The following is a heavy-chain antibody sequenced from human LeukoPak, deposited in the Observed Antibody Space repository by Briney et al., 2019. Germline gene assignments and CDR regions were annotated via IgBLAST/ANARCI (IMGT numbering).Heavy chain of an antibody. CDR2: IYPGDSDT. J-gene: IGHJ6*02. V-gene: IGHV5-51*01. CDR3: ARRDGYCSSTSCYADYYYGMDV. D-gene: IGHD2-2*01. Sequence: NAGESLKISCKGSGYSFTSYWIGWVRQMPGKGLEWMGIIYPGDSDTRYSPSFQGQVTISADKSISTAYLEWSSLKASDTAMYYCARRDGYCSSTSCYADYYYGMDVWGQGTTVTVSS. CDR1: GYSFTSYW.